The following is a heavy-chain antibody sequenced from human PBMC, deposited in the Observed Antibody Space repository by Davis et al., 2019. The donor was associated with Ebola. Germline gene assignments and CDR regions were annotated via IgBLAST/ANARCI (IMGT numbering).Heavy chain of an antibody. CDR1: GGSISSDNW. CDR2: INHSGST. D-gene: IGHD3-16*01. CDR3: ARGLITFGGAYYFDY. J-gene: IGHJ4*02. Sequence: SQTLSLTCDVSGGSISSDNWWNWVRQPPGKGLEWIGEINHSGSTNYNPSLKSRVTISVDTSKNQFSLKLSSVTAADTAVYYCARGLITFGGAYYFDYWGQGTLVTVSS. V-gene: IGHV4-4*02.